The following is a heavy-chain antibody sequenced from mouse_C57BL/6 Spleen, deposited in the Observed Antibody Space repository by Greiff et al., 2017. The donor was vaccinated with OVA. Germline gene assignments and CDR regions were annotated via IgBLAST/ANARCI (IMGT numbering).Heavy chain of an antibody. CDR3: ARHEDPHYYGSSPYYFDY. V-gene: IGHV1-62-2*01. Sequence: VKLVESGAELVKPGASVKLSCKASGYTFTEYTIHWVKQRSGQGLEWIGWFYPGSGSIKYNEKFKDKATLTADKSSSTVYMELSRLTSEDSAVYFCARHEDPHYYGSSPYYFDYWGQGTTLTVSS. D-gene: IGHD1-1*01. J-gene: IGHJ2*01. CDR1: GYTFTEYT. CDR2: FYPGSGSI.